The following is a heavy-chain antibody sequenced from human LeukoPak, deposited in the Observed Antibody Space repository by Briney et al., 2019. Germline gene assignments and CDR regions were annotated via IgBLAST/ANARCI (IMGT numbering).Heavy chain of an antibody. D-gene: IGHD3-22*01. V-gene: IGHV3-7*01. CDR1: GFTFRTYW. CDR2: INDDEREV. Sequence: PGGSLRLSCVASGFTFRTYWMNWFRRAPGKGLEWVGNINDDEREVNYVDSVRGRFIISRDNAKDSLYLQMNSLRVDDTAMYYCAIDRLSYDWSDYRFHYWGQGARVTVSS. J-gene: IGHJ4*01. CDR3: AIDRLSYDWSDYRFHY.